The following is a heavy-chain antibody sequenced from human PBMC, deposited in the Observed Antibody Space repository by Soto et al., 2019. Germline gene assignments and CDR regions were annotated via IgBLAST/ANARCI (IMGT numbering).Heavy chain of an antibody. V-gene: IGHV4-59*11. Sequence: QVQLQESGPGLVKPSESLSLTCTVSSGYISSHYWTWIRQSRGQVLEWNGCIYYSGYTNYNPSLKSRVPISIDTYKDQCSLKMTYVTAADTDVYYCARGANYYASVGYYLYWRQGSLVTVSS. D-gene: IGHD3-22*01. CDR1: SGYISSHY. J-gene: IGHJ1*01. CDR2: IYYSGYT. CDR3: ARGANYYASVGYYLY.